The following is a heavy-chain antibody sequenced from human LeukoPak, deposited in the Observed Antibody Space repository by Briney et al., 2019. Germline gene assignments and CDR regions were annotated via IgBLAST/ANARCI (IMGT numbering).Heavy chain of an antibody. CDR3: ARDHRGYSYGYVAYYYVDV. D-gene: IGHD5-18*01. CDR1: GYTFTGYY. J-gene: IGHJ6*03. V-gene: IGHV1-2*02. Sequence: GASVKVSCKASGYTFTGYYIHWVRRAPGQGLEWMGWINPNSGGTNYAQKFQGRVTVTRDTSISTAYMDLSSLRFDDTAVYYCARDHRGYSYGYVAYYYVDVWGKGTTVTVSS. CDR2: INPNSGGT.